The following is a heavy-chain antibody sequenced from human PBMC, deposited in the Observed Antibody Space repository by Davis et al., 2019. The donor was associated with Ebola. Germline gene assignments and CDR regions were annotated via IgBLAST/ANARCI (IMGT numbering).Heavy chain of an antibody. CDR1: GGSISSYY. CDR3: ARDIGLGYYDSSGYLFDY. D-gene: IGHD3-22*01. J-gene: IGHJ4*02. Sequence: SETLSLTCTVSGGSISSYYWSWIRQPPGKGLEWIGYIYYSGSTNYNPSLKSRVTISVDTSKNQFSLKLSSVTAADTAVYYCARDIGLGYYDSSGYLFDYWGQGTLVTVSS. CDR2: IYYSGST. V-gene: IGHV4-59*01.